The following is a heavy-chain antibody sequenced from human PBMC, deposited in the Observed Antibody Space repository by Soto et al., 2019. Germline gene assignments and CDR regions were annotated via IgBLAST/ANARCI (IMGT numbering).Heavy chain of an antibody. CDR2: ISYDGSNE. CDR1: GFTFSSYG. J-gene: IGHJ4*02. Sequence: GGSLRLSCAASGFTFSSYGMHWVRQAPGKGLEWVAVISYDGSNEYYADSVKGRFTISRDNSKNTLYLQMNSLRAEDTAVYYCAKVPTPATVGDDYWGQGTLVTVSS. CDR3: AKVPTPATVGDDY. D-gene: IGHD5-18*01. V-gene: IGHV3-30*18.